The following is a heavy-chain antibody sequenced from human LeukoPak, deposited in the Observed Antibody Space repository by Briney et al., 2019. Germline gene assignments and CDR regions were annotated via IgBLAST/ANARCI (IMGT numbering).Heavy chain of an antibody. D-gene: IGHD3-22*01. CDR2: ISGSGGST. CDR3: AKDHDYYDSSGYYPTFDY. J-gene: IGHJ4*02. CDR1: GFTFSSYA. V-gene: IGHV3-23*01. Sequence: PGGSLRLSCAASGFTFSSYAMSWVRQAPGKGLEWVSAISGSGGSTYYADSVKGRFTISRDNSKNTLYQQMNSLRAEDTAVYYCAKDHDYYDSSGYYPTFDYWGQGTLVTVSS.